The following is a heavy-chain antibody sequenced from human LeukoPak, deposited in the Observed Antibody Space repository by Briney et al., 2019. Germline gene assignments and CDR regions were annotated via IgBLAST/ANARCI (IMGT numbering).Heavy chain of an antibody. V-gene: IGHV4-59*01. D-gene: IGHD6-13*01. Sequence: SETLSLTCTVSGGSISTYYWGWIRQPSGKGLEWIGYISYSGGTNYNPSLKSRVTISVDTSKNQFSLKLSSVTAADTAVYYCARGAAAGTETFDYWGQGTLVTVSS. J-gene: IGHJ4*02. CDR3: ARGAAAGTETFDY. CDR2: ISYSGGT. CDR1: GGSISTYY.